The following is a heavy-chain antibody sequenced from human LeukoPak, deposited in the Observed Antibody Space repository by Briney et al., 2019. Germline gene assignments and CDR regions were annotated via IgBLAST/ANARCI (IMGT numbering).Heavy chain of an antibody. J-gene: IGHJ4*02. CDR2: ISSSGSTI. CDR1: GFTFSSYE. D-gene: IGHD3-3*01. Sequence: GGSLRLSCAASGFTFSSYEMNWVRQAPGKGLEWVSYISSSGSTIYYADSAKGRFTISRDNAKNSLYLQMNSLRAEDTAVYYCARSRHKLRFLEWLSGILDYWGQGTLVTVSS. V-gene: IGHV3-48*03. CDR3: ARSRHKLRFLEWLSGILDY.